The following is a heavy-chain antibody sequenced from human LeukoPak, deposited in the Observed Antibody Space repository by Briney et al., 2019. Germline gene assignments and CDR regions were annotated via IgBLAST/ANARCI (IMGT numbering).Heavy chain of an antibody. CDR1: GFTFSSYA. V-gene: IGHV3-64D*09. Sequence: GGSLRLSRSASGFTFSSYAMHWVRQAPGKGLEYVSAISGSGDITYYADSVKGRFTISRDNSKNTLYLQMSSLTPEDAAVYYCVRDGMAVAGTAPLDYWGQGILVTVSS. J-gene: IGHJ4*02. CDR2: ISGSGDIT. D-gene: IGHD6-19*01. CDR3: VRDGMAVAGTAPLDY.